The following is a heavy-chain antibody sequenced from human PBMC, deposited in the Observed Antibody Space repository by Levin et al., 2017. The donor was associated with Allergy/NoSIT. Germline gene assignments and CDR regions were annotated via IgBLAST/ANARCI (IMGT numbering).Heavy chain of an antibody. CDR1: GGSFSSYY. CDR3: ARGRDGYNVDAFDI. Sequence: SETLSLTCTLSGGSFSSYYWSWIRQPPGKGLEWLGYIYYSGSTNYNPSLKSRVTISVDTSKNQFSMKLSCVTAADTAVYYCARGRDGYNVDAFDIWGQGTMVTVSS. CDR2: IYYSGST. V-gene: IGHV4-59*01. D-gene: IGHD5-24*01. J-gene: IGHJ3*02.